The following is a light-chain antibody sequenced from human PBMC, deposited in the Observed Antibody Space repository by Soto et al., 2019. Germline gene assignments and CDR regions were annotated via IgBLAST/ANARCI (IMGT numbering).Light chain of an antibody. Sequence: MVLALSPGTLSVSPGERATLSCRASQSVSRSYLDWYQQKPGQAPRLLIFGASSRATGIPDRFIGGGSGTAFTLTISRLEPEDFAVYYCQQCGTLPGTFGQGTKVDIK. CDR2: GAS. CDR1: QSVSRSY. V-gene: IGKV3-20*01. CDR3: QQCGTLPGT. J-gene: IGKJ1*01.